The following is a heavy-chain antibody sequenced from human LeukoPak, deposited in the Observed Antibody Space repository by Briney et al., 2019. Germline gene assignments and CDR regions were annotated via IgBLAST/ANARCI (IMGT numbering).Heavy chain of an antibody. CDR3: ARGSRWYDSSGYYPGFDY. D-gene: IGHD3-22*01. J-gene: IGHJ4*02. Sequence: SETLSLTCTVSGGSISSGGYYWSWIRQHPGKGLEWIRYIHYSGSTYYNPSLKSRVTISVDTAKNQFSLKLSSVTAADTAVYYCARGSRWYDSSGYYPGFDYWGRGTLVTVSS. CDR1: GGSISSGGYY. CDR2: IHYSGST. V-gene: IGHV4-31*03.